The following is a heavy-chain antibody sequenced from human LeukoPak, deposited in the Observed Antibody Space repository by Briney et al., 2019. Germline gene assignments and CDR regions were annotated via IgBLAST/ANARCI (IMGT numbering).Heavy chain of an antibody. CDR1: GFTFSNYA. CDR3: AKGPTPAGYYFDY. Sequence: GGSLRLSCAASGFTFSNYAMTWVRQAPGKGLEWVSATSGGGGSTYYADSVRGRFTISRDNSMHTLYLQMNSLRAEDTAIYYCAKGPTPAGYYFDYRGQGTLVTVSS. CDR2: TSGGGGST. J-gene: IGHJ4*02. V-gene: IGHV3-23*01. D-gene: IGHD2-15*01.